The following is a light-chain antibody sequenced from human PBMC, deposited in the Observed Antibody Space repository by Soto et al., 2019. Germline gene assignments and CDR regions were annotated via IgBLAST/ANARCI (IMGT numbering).Light chain of an antibody. CDR3: QQYGSSPLT. Sequence: EIVLTQSPGTLSLSPGERATLSCKASQSVTSNYLAWYQQKPGQAPRLPIYGASSRATGIPDRFSGSVSGTDFTLTISRLEPEDFALYYCQQYGSSPLTFGGGTKVDIK. V-gene: IGKV3-20*01. J-gene: IGKJ4*01. CDR2: GAS. CDR1: QSVTSNY.